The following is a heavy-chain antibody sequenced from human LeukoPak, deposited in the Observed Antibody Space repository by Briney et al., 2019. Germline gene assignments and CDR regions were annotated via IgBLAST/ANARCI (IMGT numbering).Heavy chain of an antibody. CDR3: VVVVEPPDSDGFDV. D-gene: IGHD1-14*01. CDR1: GFTFGNSW. J-gene: IGHJ3*01. V-gene: IGHV3-74*01. CDR2: INADGSTT. Sequence: GGSLRLSCAASGFTFGNSWVHWVRQALGKGLVWVSLINADGSTTPYADSVKGRFTISRDNARNTVSLQMNSLTIEDTAVYYCVVVVEPPDSDGFDVWGQGTMITVSS.